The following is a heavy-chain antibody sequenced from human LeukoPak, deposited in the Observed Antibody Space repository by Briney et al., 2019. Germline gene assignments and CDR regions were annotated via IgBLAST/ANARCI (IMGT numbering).Heavy chain of an antibody. CDR1: GDSISSYY. J-gene: IGHJ4*02. CDR2: IYYSGHT. CDR3: ARHSFGHLFDN. V-gene: IGHV4-59*01. Sequence: KPSETLSLTCTVSGDSISSYYWSWIRQSPGKGLEWIGYIYYSGHTNYNPSLKSRVTISLDTSKSQFSLKLSSMTAADTAVYYCARHSFGHLFDNWGQGTLVTVSS. D-gene: IGHD5-18*01.